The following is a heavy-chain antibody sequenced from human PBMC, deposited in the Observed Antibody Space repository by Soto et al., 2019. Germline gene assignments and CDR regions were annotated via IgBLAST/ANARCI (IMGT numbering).Heavy chain of an antibody. CDR1: GDSVSSNSAA. V-gene: IGHV6-1*01. CDR3: AGTTSRQWYYMDV. Sequence: SQTLSLTCAISGDSVSSNSAAWNWIRQSPSRGLEWLGRTYYRSRWYNDYAVSVKSRITVNPDKSKNQLSLHLNSVTPEDTAVYYCAGTTSRQWYYMDVWDKGTTVTVSS. CDR2: TYYRSRWYN. J-gene: IGHJ6*03. D-gene: IGHD1-7*01.